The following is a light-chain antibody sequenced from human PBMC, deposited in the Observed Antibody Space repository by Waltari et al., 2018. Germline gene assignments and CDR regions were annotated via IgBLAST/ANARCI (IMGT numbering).Light chain of an antibody. J-gene: IGKJ1*01. CDR2: DAA. CDR1: QSVSNH. V-gene: IGKV3-15*01. Sequence: EIVMTQSPATLSVSLGERATLSCGASQSVSNHVAWYQQKPGQAPRLLISDAATRATGIPARFIGSGSGTEFTLTINSLQSEDCAVYYCQQYDVWWTFGQGTKVAIK. CDR3: QQYDVWWT.